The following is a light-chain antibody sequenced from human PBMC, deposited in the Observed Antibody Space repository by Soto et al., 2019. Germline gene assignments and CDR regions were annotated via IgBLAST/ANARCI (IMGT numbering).Light chain of an antibody. V-gene: IGKV1-5*03. J-gene: IGKJ1*01. CDR1: QTIINW. CDR3: QQYHTYWWT. Sequence: DIQMTQSPSTLSASVGDRVTITCRASQTIINWLAWYQQKPGKAPKLLIYKASSLESEVPSRFSGSGSETEFTLTINSLQPDDSATYYCQQYHTYWWTFGQGTKVAI. CDR2: KAS.